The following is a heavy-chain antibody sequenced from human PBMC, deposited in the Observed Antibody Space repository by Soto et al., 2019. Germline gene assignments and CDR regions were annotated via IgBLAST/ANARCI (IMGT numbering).Heavy chain of an antibody. CDR1: GFTFSDYY. CDR2: ISSSTSHT. D-gene: IGHD6-13*01. V-gene: IGHV3-11*05. Sequence: QVQLVESGGGLVKPGGSLRLSCAVSGFTFSDYYMTWIRQAPGKGLEWVSYISSSTSHTNYADSVKGRFTISRDNAKNSLFLQMKSMRAEDTAVYYCARGRGAAADYFDFWGQGTLVTVS. J-gene: IGHJ4*02. CDR3: ARGRGAAADYFDF.